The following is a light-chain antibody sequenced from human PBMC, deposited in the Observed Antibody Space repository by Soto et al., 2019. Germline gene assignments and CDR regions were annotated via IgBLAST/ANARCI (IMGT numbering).Light chain of an antibody. CDR3: CSFAGSYTSYV. V-gene: IGLV2-11*01. CDR2: DVS. CDR1: SNY. Sequence: QSALTQPRSVSGSPGQSVTISCTGTSNYVSWYQQHPGKAPKLMIYDVSKRPSGVPDRFSGSKSGNTASLTISGLQAEDEDDYFCCSFAGSYTSYVFGTGTKVTVL. J-gene: IGLJ1*01.